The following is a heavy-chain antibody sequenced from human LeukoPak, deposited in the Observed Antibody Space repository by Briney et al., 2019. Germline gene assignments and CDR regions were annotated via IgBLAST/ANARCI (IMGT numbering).Heavy chain of an antibody. Sequence: PGGALRLSCVASAFTFSDHYMDWVRQAPGKGLEWVGRIRNKANNYTTEYAASVKGRFTISRDDSKNTLYLQMNSLKTEDTAVYYCTLEGSGSYYPPYYFDYWGQGTLVTVSS. CDR1: AFTFSDHY. CDR2: IRNKANNYTT. CDR3: TLEGSGSYYPPYYFDY. J-gene: IGHJ4*02. D-gene: IGHD1-26*01. V-gene: IGHV3-72*01.